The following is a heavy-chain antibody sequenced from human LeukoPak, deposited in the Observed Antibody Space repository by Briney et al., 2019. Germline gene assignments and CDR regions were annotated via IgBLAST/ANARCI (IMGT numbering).Heavy chain of an antibody. J-gene: IGHJ4*02. CDR1: GYIFTSNW. D-gene: IGHD2-2*03. V-gene: IGHV5-51*01. Sequence: GECLRISCNGSGYIFTSNWIAWVRQMPGEGLEWMGIIYPGDSERRYSPPSQGQVTFSVDKSTNTALLQWSSLKASDTAMYFCARHVDIGGLLDYWGQGTLVTVSS. CDR3: ARHVDIGGLLDY. CDR2: IYPGDSER.